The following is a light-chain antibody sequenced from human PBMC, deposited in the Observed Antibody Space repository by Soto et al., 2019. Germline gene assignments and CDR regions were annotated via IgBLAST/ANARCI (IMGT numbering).Light chain of an antibody. J-gene: IGKJ4*01. CDR1: QAINNY. V-gene: IGKV1-27*01. Sequence: DIQMTQSPSSLSASVGDRVTITCRASQAINNYVAWYQQKPGQCPQLLIYAASTLQSGVPSRFSGSGSGTDFTHTISSLQPEDVETYYCQKYDSVLLIFGGGTKVEVK. CDR3: QKYDSVLLI. CDR2: AAS.